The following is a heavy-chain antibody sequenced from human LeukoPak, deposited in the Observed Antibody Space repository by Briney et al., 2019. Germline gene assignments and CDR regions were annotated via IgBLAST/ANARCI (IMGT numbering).Heavy chain of an antibody. D-gene: IGHD3-16*01. V-gene: IGHV3-23*01. CDR1: GFTFSNHA. CDR2: LSGSGSST. CDR3: AKDLLPLRGYFDY. J-gene: IGHJ4*02. Sequence: GGSLRLSCAASGFTFSNHAMTWVRQAPGKGLEWAPTLSGSGSSTYYADSVKGRFTISRDNSKSTLYLQMNNLRAEDTAIYYCAKDLLPLRGYFDYWGQGTLVTVSS.